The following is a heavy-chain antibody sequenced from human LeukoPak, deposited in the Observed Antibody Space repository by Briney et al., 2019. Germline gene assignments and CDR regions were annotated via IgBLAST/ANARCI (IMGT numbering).Heavy chain of an antibody. D-gene: IGHD4-17*01. CDR3: AKDPNGDYVGAFDM. CDR2: TSGSGHNT. CDR1: GFTFANYA. Sequence: GGSLRLSCAASGFTFANYAITWIRQAPGKGLEWVSSTSGSGHNTYHADSVQGRFTISRDNSKNTLFLQMNSLRADDTAVYHCAKDPNGDYVGAFDMWGQGTMVTVSS. V-gene: IGHV3-23*01. J-gene: IGHJ3*02.